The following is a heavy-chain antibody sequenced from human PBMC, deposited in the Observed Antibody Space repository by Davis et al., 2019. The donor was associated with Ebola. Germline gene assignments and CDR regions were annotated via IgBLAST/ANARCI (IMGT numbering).Heavy chain of an antibody. CDR3: ARGLRSFDWLMDV. V-gene: IGHV3-69-1*01. Sequence: GESLKISCAASGFTFSDYYMSWVRQAPGKGLEWVSSISPTSYIYYADSVKGRFTISRDNVENSLYLQMNSLRAEDTAVYYCARGLRSFDWLMDVWGRGTMVTVSS. CDR1: GFTFSDYY. CDR2: ISPTSYI. J-gene: IGHJ6*02. D-gene: IGHD3-9*01.